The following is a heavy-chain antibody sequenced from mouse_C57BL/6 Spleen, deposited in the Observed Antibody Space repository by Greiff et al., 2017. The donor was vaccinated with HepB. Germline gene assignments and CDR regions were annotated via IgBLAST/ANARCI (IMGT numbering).Heavy chain of an antibody. Sequence: QVQLKESGAELAKPGASVKLSCKASGYTFTSYWMHWVKQRPGQGLEWIGYINPSSGYTKYNQKFKDKATLTADKSSSTAYMQLSSLTYEDSAVYYCANYYYGSRDFDYWGQGTTLTVSS. CDR2: INPSSGYT. J-gene: IGHJ2*01. CDR1: GYTFTSYW. CDR3: ANYYYGSRDFDY. D-gene: IGHD1-1*01. V-gene: IGHV1-7*01.